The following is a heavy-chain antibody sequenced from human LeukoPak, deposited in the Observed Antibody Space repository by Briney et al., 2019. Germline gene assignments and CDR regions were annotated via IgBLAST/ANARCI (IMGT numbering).Heavy chain of an antibody. Sequence: KTSETLSLTCAVYGGSFSGYYWSWIRQPPGKGLEWIGEINHSGSTNHNPSLKSRVTISVDTSKNQFSLKLSSVTAADTAVYYCAGEEVTGWFDPWGRGTLVTVSS. CDR1: GGSFSGYY. D-gene: IGHD2-21*02. V-gene: IGHV4-34*01. J-gene: IGHJ5*02. CDR3: AGEEVTGWFDP. CDR2: INHSGST.